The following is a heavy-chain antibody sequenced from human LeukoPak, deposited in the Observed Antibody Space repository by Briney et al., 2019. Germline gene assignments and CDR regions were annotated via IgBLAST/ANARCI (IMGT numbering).Heavy chain of an antibody. V-gene: IGHV5-51*01. Sequence: PGGSLRLSCKGSGYSFTSYWIGWVRQMPGKGLEWMGLIYPGDSDTRYSPSFQGQVTISADKSISTAYLQWSSLKASDTATYYCARGDYYDSSGYYYPWGQGTLVTVSS. J-gene: IGHJ5*02. CDR3: ARGDYYDSSGYYYP. D-gene: IGHD3-22*01. CDR2: IYPGDSDT. CDR1: GYSFTSYW.